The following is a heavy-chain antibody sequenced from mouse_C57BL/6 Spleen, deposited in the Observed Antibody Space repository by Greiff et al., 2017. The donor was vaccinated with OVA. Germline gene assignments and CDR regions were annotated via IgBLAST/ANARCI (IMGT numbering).Heavy chain of an antibody. CDR2: IDPSDSET. CDR3: ARAPYYSNPMDY. Sequence: QVHVKQSGAELVRPGSSVKLSCKASGYTFTSYWMHWVKQRPIQGLEWIGNIDPSDSETHYNQKFKDKATLTVDKSSSTAYMQLSSLTSEDSAVYYCARAPYYSNPMDYWGQGTSVTVSS. D-gene: IGHD2-5*01. CDR1: GYTFTSYW. V-gene: IGHV1-52*01. J-gene: IGHJ4*01.